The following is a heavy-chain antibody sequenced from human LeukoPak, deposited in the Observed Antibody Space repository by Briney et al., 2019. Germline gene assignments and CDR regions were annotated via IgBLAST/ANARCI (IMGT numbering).Heavy chain of an antibody. J-gene: IGHJ4*02. V-gene: IGHV3-23*01. CDR2: ISGSGGST. CDR3: ARLVAATTYYFDY. D-gene: IGHD2-15*01. CDR1: GFTFSSYA. Sequence: AGGSLRLSCAASGFTFSSYAMSWVRQAPGKGLEWVSAISGSGGSTYYADSVKGRFTISRDNAKNSLYLQMNSLRAEDTAVYYCARLVAATTYYFDYWGQGTLVTVSS.